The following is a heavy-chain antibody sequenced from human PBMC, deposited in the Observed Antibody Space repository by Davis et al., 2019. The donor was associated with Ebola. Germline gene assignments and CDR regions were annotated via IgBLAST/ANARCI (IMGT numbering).Heavy chain of an antibody. CDR1: GFTFSSYS. J-gene: IGHJ4*02. CDR3: ARVQWDDFWSGPFDY. D-gene: IGHD3-3*01. Sequence: GESLKISCAASGFTFSSYSMNWVRQAPGKGLEWVSSISSSSSYIYYADSVKGRFTISRDNAKNSLYLQMNSLRAEDTAVYYCARVQWDDFWSGPFDYWGQGTLVTVSS. V-gene: IGHV3-21*04. CDR2: ISSSSSYI.